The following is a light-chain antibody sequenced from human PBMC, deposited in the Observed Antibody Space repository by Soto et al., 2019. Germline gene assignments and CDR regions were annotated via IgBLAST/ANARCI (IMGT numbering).Light chain of an antibody. CDR1: SSDVGGYNY. CDR2: DVS. Sequence: QSALTHPASVSGSPGQSITISCTGTSSDVGGYNYVSWYQQHPGKAPKLMIYDVSNRPSGVSNRFSGSKSGNTASLTISGLQAEEEADYYCSSYTSSSTPHYVFGTGTKVTVL. V-gene: IGLV2-14*01. J-gene: IGLJ1*01. CDR3: SSYTSSSTPHYV.